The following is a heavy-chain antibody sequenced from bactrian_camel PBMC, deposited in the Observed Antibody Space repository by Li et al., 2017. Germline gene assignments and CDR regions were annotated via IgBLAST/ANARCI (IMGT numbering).Heavy chain of an antibody. CDR3: VALPWCRGSRY. J-gene: IGHJ4*01. CDR1: GLSFSSCG. V-gene: IGHV3S55*01. D-gene: IGHD7*01. Sequence: VESGGGSVQAGGSLKLSCVASGLSFSSCGMGWYRQPPGAEREAVANIGREGSTSYPYSVKGRFTTSKDNAKNAVFLQMNSLKPEDTAMYYCVALPWCRGSRYWGQGTQVTVS. CDR2: IGREGST.